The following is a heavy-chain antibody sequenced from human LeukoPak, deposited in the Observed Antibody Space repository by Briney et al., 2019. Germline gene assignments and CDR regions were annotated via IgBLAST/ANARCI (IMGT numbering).Heavy chain of an antibody. V-gene: IGHV4-59*01. J-gene: IGHJ4*02. D-gene: IGHD5-24*01. CDR1: GGSISSYY. CDR2: IYYSGST. CDR3: ARETATNYFDY. Sequence: ASETLSLTCTVSGGSISSYYWSWIRQPPGKGLEWIGYIYYSGSTNYNPSLKSRVTISVDTSKNQFSLKLSSVTAADTAVYYCARETATNYFDYWGQGTLVTVSS.